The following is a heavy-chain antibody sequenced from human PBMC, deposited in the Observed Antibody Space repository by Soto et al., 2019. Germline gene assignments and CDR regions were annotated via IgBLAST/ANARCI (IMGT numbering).Heavy chain of an antibody. CDR3: ARGRSSGCRGKRIYFDF. J-gene: IGHJ4*02. D-gene: IGHD6-19*01. CDR1: GGTFSSYA. V-gene: IGHV1-69*12. Sequence: QVQLVQSGAEVKKPGSSVKVSCKASGGTFSSYAISWVRQAPGQGLEWMGGIIPIFGTANYAQKFQGRVTVNADESTSRAYMELSSLRSEDTAVYYCARGRSSGCRGKRIYFDFWGQGTLVTGSS. CDR2: IIPIFGTA.